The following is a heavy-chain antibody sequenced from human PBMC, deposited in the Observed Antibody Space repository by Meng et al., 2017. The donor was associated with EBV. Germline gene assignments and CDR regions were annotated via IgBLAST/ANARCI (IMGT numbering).Heavy chain of an antibody. CDR1: GGSISSSSYY. CDR3: ARDMGDAYNPFDY. CDR2: IYYSGST. D-gene: IGHD5-24*01. J-gene: IGHJ4*02. V-gene: IGHV4-39*07. Sequence: QLQLQESGPGLVKPSXXLSRTXXVLGGSISSSSYYWGWIRQPPGKGLEWIGSIYYSGSTFYNPSLKSRVTISLDTSKNQFSLRLSSVTAADTAVYYCARDMGDAYNPFDYGGQGTLVTVSS.